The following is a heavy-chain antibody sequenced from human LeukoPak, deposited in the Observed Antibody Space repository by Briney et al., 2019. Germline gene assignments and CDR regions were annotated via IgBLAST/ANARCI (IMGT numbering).Heavy chain of an antibody. CDR3: SRDRRTWFDP. CDR2: ITSDGSDT. J-gene: IGHJ5*02. V-gene: IGHV3-74*01. Sequence: GGSLRLSCAASGFTFSSYWMHWVRQVPGKGLVWVSRITSDGSDTIYADSVKGRFIISRDNAKNTLYLQMNSLRAEDTALYYCSRDRRTWFDPWGQGTLVTVSS. CDR1: GFTFSSYW.